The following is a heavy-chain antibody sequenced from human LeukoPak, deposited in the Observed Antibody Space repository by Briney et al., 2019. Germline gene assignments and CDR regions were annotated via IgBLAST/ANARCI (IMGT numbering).Heavy chain of an antibody. D-gene: IGHD1-14*01. CDR1: GFSFPSYW. CDR3: ARLKDHTIDY. V-gene: IGHV5-51*01. J-gene: IGHJ4*02. Sequence: GESLKISCKGSGFSFPSYWIGWVRRMPGKGLEWMGIIYPGDSDTRYSPSFQGQATISADKSISTAYLQWSSLMASDTALYYCARLKDHTIDYWGQGTLVTVSS. CDR2: IYPGDSDT.